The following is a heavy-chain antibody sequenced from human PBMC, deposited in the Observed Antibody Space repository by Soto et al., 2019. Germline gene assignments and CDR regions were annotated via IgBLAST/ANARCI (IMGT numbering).Heavy chain of an antibody. J-gene: IGHJ4*02. CDR2: IGGSGGDT. CDR1: GFPFSSYA. V-gene: IGHV3-23*01. D-gene: IGHD3-3*01. CDR3: ARRTWRGRADY. Sequence: LRLSCAASGFPFSSYAMSWVRQAPGKGLEWVSAIGGSGGDTFYADSVKGRFTVSRDNAENTLSLQLNSLRVEDTAIYYCARRTWRGRADYWGQGILVTVSS.